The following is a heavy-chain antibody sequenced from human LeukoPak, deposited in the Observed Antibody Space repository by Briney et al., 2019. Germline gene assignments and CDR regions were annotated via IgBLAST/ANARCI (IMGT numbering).Heavy chain of an antibody. CDR1: GFTIGNYA. CDR3: ARSNVAGSVSCLYGMDV. Sequence: PGGSLRLSCSASGFTIGNYAMNWVRRAPGKGLEWVSLILDDGSSEYYADSVKGRFSISSDTSKNTLDLQMDSLRPEDTAVYYCARSNVAGSVSCLYGMDVWGQGTTVIVSS. V-gene: IGHV3-30*04. CDR2: ILDDGSSE. J-gene: IGHJ6*02. D-gene: IGHD6-19*01.